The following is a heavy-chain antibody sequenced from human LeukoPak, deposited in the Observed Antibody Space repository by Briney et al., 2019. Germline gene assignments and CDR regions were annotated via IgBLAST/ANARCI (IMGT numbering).Heavy chain of an antibody. Sequence: GGSLRLSCAASGFTVSSYGMTWVRQAPGKGLEWVSYISSSGSTIYYADSVKGRFTISRDNAKNSLYLQMNSLRAEDTAVYYCARWSGLVARGQKKGAFDIWGQGTMVTVSS. CDR2: ISSSGSTI. CDR1: GFTVSSYG. V-gene: IGHV3-48*04. D-gene: IGHD3-3*01. J-gene: IGHJ3*02. CDR3: ARWSGLVARGQKKGAFDI.